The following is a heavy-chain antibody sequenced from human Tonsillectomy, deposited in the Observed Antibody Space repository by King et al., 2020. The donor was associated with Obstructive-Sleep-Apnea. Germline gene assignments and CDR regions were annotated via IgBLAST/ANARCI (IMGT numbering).Heavy chain of an antibody. CDR2: ISSSSNYK. J-gene: IGHJ6*02. Sequence: VQLVESGGGLVKPGGSLRLSCAASRFTFSSYSMIWVRQAPGKGLEGVSSISSSSNYKYYSDSVKGRFPLPRNNGKNSLYLQMNSLRAEDTGIYYCEGDPAPNFDIWEYYYYGMDVWGQGTTVTVSS. D-gene: IGHD3-9*01. CDR3: EGDPAPNFDIWEYYYYGMDV. V-gene: IGHV3-21*06. CDR1: RFTFSSYS.